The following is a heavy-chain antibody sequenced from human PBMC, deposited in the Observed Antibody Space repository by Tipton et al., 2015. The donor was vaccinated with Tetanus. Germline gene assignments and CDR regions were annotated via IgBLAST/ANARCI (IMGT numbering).Heavy chain of an antibody. J-gene: IGHJ6*02. V-gene: IGHV3-7*01. CDR1: GFTFYKEN. Sequence: GSLRLSCADSGFTFYKENMNWARQAPGKGLEWVANIKQDGSEKYYVDSVKGRFTISRDNAKNSLYLQMNSLRAEDTAVYYCARDPRYYDSSGYYYYYYGMDVWGQGTTVTVSS. CDR2: IKQDGSEK. D-gene: IGHD3-22*01. CDR3: ARDPRYYDSSGYYYYYYGMDV.